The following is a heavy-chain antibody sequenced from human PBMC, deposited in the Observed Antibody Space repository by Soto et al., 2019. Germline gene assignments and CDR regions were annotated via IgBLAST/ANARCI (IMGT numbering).Heavy chain of an antibody. CDR3: ARSIVVVTAADY. Sequence: ASVKVSCKASGGTFSSYTISWVRQAPGQRLEWMGWINAGNGNTKYSQKFQGRVTITRDTSASTAYMELSSLRSEDTAVYYCARSIVVVTAADYWGQGTLVTVS. CDR2: INAGNGNT. J-gene: IGHJ4*02. D-gene: IGHD2-21*02. CDR1: GGTFSSYT. V-gene: IGHV1-3*01.